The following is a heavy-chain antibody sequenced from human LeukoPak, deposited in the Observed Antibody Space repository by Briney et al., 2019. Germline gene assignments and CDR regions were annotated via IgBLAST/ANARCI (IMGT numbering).Heavy chain of an antibody. Sequence: GGSLRLSCAASGFTFSSYAMSWVRQAPGKGLEWVSAISGSGGSTYYADSVKGRFTISRDNSKNTLYLQMNSLRAEDTAVYYCAKDSGGSSFSFGVVIIPRFVDYWGQGTLVTVSS. D-gene: IGHD3-3*01. CDR2: ISGSGGST. V-gene: IGHV3-23*01. CDR1: GFTFSSYA. J-gene: IGHJ4*02. CDR3: AKDSGGSSFSFGVVIIPRFVDY.